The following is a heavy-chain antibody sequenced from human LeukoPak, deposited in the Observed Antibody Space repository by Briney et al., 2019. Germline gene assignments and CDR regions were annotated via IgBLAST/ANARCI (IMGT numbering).Heavy chain of an antibody. D-gene: IGHD5-18*01. CDR2: IYSGGNT. Sequence: QPGGSLRLSCAASGFTVSSKYMSWVRQAPGKGLEWVSVIYSGGNTHYADSVKGRFTISRDNSKNTLYLQMNSLRAEDTAVYYCAKDGATAMVDYFDYWGQGTLVTVSS. CDR1: GFTVSSKY. V-gene: IGHV3-66*01. J-gene: IGHJ4*02. CDR3: AKDGATAMVDYFDY.